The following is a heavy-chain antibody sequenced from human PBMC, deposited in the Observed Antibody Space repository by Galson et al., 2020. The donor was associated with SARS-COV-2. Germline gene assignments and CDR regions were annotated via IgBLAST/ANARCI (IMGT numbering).Heavy chain of an antibody. Sequence: NSGGSLRLSCAASGFTFSSYSMNWVRQAPGKGLEWVSSISSSSSYIYYADSVKGRFTISRDNAKNSLYLQMNSLRAEDTAVYYCAREWVTIFGVVTPLGGAFDIWGQGTMVTVSS. D-gene: IGHD3-3*01. J-gene: IGHJ3*02. CDR3: AREWVTIFGVVTPLGGAFDI. CDR1: GFTFSSYS. CDR2: ISSSSSYI. V-gene: IGHV3-21*01.